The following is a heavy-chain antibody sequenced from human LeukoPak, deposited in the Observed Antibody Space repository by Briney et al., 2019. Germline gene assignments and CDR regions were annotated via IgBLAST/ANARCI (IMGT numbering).Heavy chain of an antibody. D-gene: IGHD1-26*01. Sequence: PSETLSLTCAVYGGSFSGYYWSWIRQPPGKGLEWIGEINHSGSTNYNPSLKSRVTISVDTSKNQFSLKLSSVTAADTAVYYCARHLVGATDYWGQGTLVTVSS. CDR3: ARHLVGATDY. CDR2: INHSGST. V-gene: IGHV4-34*01. CDR1: GGSFSGYY. J-gene: IGHJ4*02.